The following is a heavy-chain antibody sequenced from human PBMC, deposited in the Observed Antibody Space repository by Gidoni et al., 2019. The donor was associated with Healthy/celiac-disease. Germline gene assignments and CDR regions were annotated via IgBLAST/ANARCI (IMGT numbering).Heavy chain of an antibody. CDR1: VGSFSGYY. V-gene: IGHV4-34*01. CDR3: ARVAIAAAGTGDY. Sequence: QVQLQQWGAGLLKPSETLSLTCAVYVGSFSGYYWSWVRQPPGKGLEWIGEINRSGRPNYTPSLKSRVTISVDTSKNQCSLKLSSVTAADTAVYYCARVAIAAAGTGDYWGQGTLVTVSS. J-gene: IGHJ4*02. CDR2: INRSGRP. D-gene: IGHD6-13*01.